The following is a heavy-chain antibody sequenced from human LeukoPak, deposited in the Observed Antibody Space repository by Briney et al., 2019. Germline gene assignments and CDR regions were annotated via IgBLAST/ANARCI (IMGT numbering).Heavy chain of an antibody. CDR1: GEPFSGYY. CDR2: IDHSGSV. CDR3: ARGRRIWFDP. Sequence: AETLSLTCAVYGEPFSGYYWTWIRQPPGKGLEWIGQIDHSGSVNYNPSLKSRVTISVDTSKNQFSLKLSSVTAADTAVYYCARGRRIWFDPWGQGTLVTVSS. V-gene: IGHV4-34*01. J-gene: IGHJ5*02.